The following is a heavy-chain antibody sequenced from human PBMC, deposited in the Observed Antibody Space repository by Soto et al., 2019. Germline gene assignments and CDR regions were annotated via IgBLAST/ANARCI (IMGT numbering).Heavy chain of an antibody. J-gene: IGHJ6*02. CDR3: ATNYDILTGISYYYYYGMDV. Sequence: GGSLRLSCAASGFTFSDYYMSWIRQAPGKGLEWVSYISSSGSTIYYADSVKGRFTISRDNAKNSLYLQMNSLRAEDTAVYYCATNYDILTGISYYYYYGMDVWGQGTTVTVSS. D-gene: IGHD3-9*01. CDR2: ISSSGSTI. CDR1: GFTFSDYY. V-gene: IGHV3-11*01.